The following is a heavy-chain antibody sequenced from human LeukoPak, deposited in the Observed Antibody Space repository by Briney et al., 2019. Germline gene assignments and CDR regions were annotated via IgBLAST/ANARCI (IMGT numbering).Heavy chain of an antibody. CDR2: IGISSNKI. Sequence: GGSLRLSCAASGFTLRSYTMNWVRQAPGKGLEWVSSIGISSNKIYYADSVKGRFIISRDNSKNTLYLQMNSLRAEDTAVYYCAKDPGGAAGHFDYWGQGTLVTVSS. D-gene: IGHD6-13*01. V-gene: IGHV3-21*04. J-gene: IGHJ4*02. CDR1: GFTLRSYT. CDR3: AKDPGGAAGHFDY.